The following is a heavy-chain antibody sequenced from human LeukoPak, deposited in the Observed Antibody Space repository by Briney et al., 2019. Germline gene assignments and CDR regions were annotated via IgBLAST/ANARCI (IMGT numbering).Heavy chain of an antibody. D-gene: IGHD3-22*01. CDR1: GGTFSSYA. CDR3: ARPVSSYYDSSGYYFDY. J-gene: IGHJ4*02. CDR2: IIPILGIA. V-gene: IGHV1-69*04. Sequence: ASVKVSCKASGGTFSSYAISWVRQAPGQGLEWMGRIIPILGIANYAQKFQGRVTITADKSTSTAYMELSSLRSVDTAVYYCARPVSSYYDSSGYYFDYWGQGTLVTVSS.